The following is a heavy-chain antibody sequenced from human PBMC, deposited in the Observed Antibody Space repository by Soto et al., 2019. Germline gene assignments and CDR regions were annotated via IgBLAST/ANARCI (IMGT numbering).Heavy chain of an antibody. CDR2: IYYSGST. J-gene: IGHJ4*02. CDR1: GGSISSYY. D-gene: IGHD6-19*01. CDR3: ARPPYSSGWYYFDY. V-gene: IGHV4-59*05. Sequence: PSETLSLTCTVSGGSISSYYCSWIRQPPGKGLEWIGSIYYSGSTYYNPSLKSRVTISVDTSKNQFSLKLSSVTAADTAVYYCARPPYSSGWYYFDYWGQGTLVTVSS.